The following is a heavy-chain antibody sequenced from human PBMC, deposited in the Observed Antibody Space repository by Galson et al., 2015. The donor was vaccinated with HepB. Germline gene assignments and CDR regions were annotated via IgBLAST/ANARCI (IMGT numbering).Heavy chain of an antibody. CDR3: ARVGVAGTSRNWFDP. V-gene: IGHV3-48*01. J-gene: IGHJ5*02. D-gene: IGHD6-19*01. CDR1: GFTFSTYS. CDR2: IGSSSSPI. Sequence: SLRLSCAASGFTFSTYSMNWVRQAPGKGLEWVSYIGSSSSPIYYADSVKGRFTISRDNAQNSLYLQMDSLRAEDTAVYYCARVGVAGTSRNWFDPWGQGTLVTVSS.